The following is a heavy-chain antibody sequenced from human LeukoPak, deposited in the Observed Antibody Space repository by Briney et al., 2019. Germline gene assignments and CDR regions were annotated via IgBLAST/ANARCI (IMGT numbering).Heavy chain of an antibody. Sequence: GGSLRLSCAASGFTFSNYAMHWVRQAPGKGLEWVAAISYDARIEHYADSVKGRFTISRDNSKNTLYLQMTSLRTEDTAVYYRTRFRNVRRGSDGYFFDYWGQGTLVTVSS. CDR2: ISYDARIE. CDR1: GFTFSNYA. D-gene: IGHD5-12*01. CDR3: TRFRNVRRGSDGYFFDY. J-gene: IGHJ4*02. V-gene: IGHV3-30*04.